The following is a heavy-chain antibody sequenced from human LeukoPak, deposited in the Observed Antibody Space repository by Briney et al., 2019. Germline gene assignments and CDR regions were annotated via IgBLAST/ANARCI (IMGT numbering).Heavy chain of an antibody. CDR1: GFTFSTFA. D-gene: IGHD2-8*02. CDR2: IFPSGDEI. Sequence: GGSLRLSCAASGFTFSTFAMIWVRQPPGKGLEWVSSIFPSGDEIHYADSVRGRFTIFRDNSKSTLSLQMNSLRAEDTAIYYCATYRQVLLPFESWGQGTLVTVSS. V-gene: IGHV3-23*01. J-gene: IGHJ4*02. CDR3: ATYRQVLLPFES.